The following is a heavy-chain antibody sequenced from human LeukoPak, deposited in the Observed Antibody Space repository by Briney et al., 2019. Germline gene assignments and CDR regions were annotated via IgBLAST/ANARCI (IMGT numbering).Heavy chain of an antibody. CDR2: ISHSGGT. J-gene: IGHJ3*02. CDR1: GGSISPYY. Sequence: PSETLSPTCAVSGGSISPYYWSWIRQPPGKGLEWIGYISHSGGTNYNPSLKSRVTISIDTSKNQFSLKLSSVTAADTAVYYCTRGTVTTVPEAFDIWGQGTMVTVSS. CDR3: TRGTVTTVPEAFDI. D-gene: IGHD4-17*01. V-gene: IGHV4-59*01.